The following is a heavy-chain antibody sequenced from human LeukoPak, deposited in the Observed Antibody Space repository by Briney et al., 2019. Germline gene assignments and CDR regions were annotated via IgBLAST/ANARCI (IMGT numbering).Heavy chain of an antibody. CDR1: GFTFSDYN. Sequence: GGSLRLSCAASGFTFSDYNKNWVPHTPGRGLEWVSSISPSGRSISYADSVKGRFTISRDNAKNSMYLQMRSLRGEDTAVYFCASFRTGYSYYFDYWGQGILVTVSS. CDR3: ASFRTGYSYYFDY. V-gene: IGHV3-21*01. CDR2: ISPSGRSI. D-gene: IGHD3/OR15-3a*01. J-gene: IGHJ4*02.